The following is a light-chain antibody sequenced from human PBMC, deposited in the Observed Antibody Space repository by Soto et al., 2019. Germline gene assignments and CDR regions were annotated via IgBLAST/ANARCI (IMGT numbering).Light chain of an antibody. CDR1: QSINSY. Sequence: DFQMTQSPSSLSASVGDRVTITCRASQSINSYLNWYQQKPGTAPKLLIYAASSLQSGVPSRFSGSGSGTDLTLTISSLQPEDFATYYCQQSYSTPHTFGQGTKLEIK. CDR2: AAS. J-gene: IGKJ2*01. CDR3: QQSYSTPHT. V-gene: IGKV1-39*01.